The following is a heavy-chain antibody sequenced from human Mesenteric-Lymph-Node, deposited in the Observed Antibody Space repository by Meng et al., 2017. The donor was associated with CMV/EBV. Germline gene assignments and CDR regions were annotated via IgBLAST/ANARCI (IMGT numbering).Heavy chain of an antibody. Sequence: GESLKISCAASGFTFSRYWMSWVRQAPGKGLEWVSAISGSGGSTYYADSVKGRFTISRDNSKNTLYLQMNSLRAEDTAVYYCAKDTRGGYSYGSPQDYWGQGTLVTVSS. D-gene: IGHD5-18*01. CDR1: GFTFSRYW. CDR2: ISGSGGST. J-gene: IGHJ4*02. V-gene: IGHV3-23*01. CDR3: AKDTRGGYSYGSPQDY.